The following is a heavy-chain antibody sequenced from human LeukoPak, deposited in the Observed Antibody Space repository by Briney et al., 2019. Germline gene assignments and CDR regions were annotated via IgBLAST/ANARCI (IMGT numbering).Heavy chain of an antibody. CDR2: TSWNSGGI. CDR1: GFTFDDYA. J-gene: IGHJ3*02. Sequence: GGSLRLSCAASGFTFDDYAILGVRRSPGRGLEWVSGTSWNSGGIGYADSVKGRFTISRDNAKNSLYLQMNSLRAEDMALYYCAKSMGYSYGHDAFDIWGQGTMVTVSS. D-gene: IGHD5-18*01. V-gene: IGHV3-9*03. CDR3: AKSMGYSYGHDAFDI.